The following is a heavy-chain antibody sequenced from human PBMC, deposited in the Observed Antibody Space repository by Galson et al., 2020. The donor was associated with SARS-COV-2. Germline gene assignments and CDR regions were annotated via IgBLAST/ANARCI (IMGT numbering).Heavy chain of an antibody. J-gene: IGHJ6*03. CDR1: GFTFSSYS. V-gene: IGHV3-21*01. CDR2: ISSSSSYI. CDR3: AREWAGATHYYYYYMDV. D-gene: IGHD1-26*01. Sequence: GGSLRLSCAASGFTFSSYSMNWVRQAPGKGLEWVSSISSSSSYIYYADSVKGRFTISRDNAKNSLYLQMNSLRAEDTAVYYCAREWAGATHYYYYYMDVWGKGTTVTVSS.